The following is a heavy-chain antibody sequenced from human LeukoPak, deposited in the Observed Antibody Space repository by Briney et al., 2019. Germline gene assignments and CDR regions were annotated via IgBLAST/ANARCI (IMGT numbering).Heavy chain of an antibody. D-gene: IGHD3-10*01. CDR2: IYYSGST. CDR1: GGSISSYY. J-gene: IGHJ5*02. CDR3: AKEDYYGSGLFDP. V-gene: IGHV4-59*01. Sequence: SETLSLTCTVSGGSISSYYWSWIRQPPGKRLEWIGYIYYSGSTNYNPSLKSRVTISVDTSKNQFSLKLSSVTTADTAVYYCAKEDYYGSGLFDPWGQGTLVTVSS.